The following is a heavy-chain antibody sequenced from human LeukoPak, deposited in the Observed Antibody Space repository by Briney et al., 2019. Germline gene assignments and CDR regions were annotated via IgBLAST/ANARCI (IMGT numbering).Heavy chain of an antibody. D-gene: IGHD3-10*01. J-gene: IGHJ4*02. CDR2: INPYSGGT. Sequence: ASVKVSCKASGYSFTGYYMHWVRQAPGQGLEWMGWINPYSGGTNYAQKFQGRVTMTRDTSISTAYMELSRLRSDDTAVYYCAREYGSGSYRQVYWGQGTLVTVSS. V-gene: IGHV1-2*02. CDR3: AREYGSGSYRQVY. CDR1: GYSFTGYY.